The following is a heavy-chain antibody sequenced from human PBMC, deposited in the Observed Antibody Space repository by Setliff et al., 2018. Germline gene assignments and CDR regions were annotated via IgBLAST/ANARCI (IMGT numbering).Heavy chain of an antibody. CDR2: IYSSGNT. D-gene: IGHD2-15*01. V-gene: IGHV4-39*07. J-gene: IGHJ6*03. CDR3: ARGCAAGACYSDYYYYMDV. CDR1: GDSIRSSRYY. Sequence: SETLSLTCTVSGDSIRSSRYYWGWIRQPPGKGLEWIGSIYSSGNTYYNPSLKRRVTISVDTTKNQFSLQLNSVTAADTAVYYCARGCAAGACYSDYYYYMDVWGKGTTVTVSS.